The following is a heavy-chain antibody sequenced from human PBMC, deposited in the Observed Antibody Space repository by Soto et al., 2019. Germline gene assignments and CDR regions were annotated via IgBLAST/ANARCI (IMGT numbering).Heavy chain of an antibody. CDR2: IFSNDEK. Sequence: GPTLVNPTETLTLTCTVSGFSLSNARMGVSWIRQPPGKSLEWLAHIFSNDEKSYSTSLKSRLTISKDTSKSQVVLTMTNMDPVDTATYYCARTAGFYDFWSGDLNWFDPWGQGTLVTVSS. CDR3: ARTAGFYDFWSGDLNWFDP. V-gene: IGHV2-26*01. J-gene: IGHJ5*02. D-gene: IGHD3-3*01. CDR1: GFSLSNARMG.